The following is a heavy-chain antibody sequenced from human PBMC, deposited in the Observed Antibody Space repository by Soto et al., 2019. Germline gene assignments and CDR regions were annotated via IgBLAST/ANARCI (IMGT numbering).Heavy chain of an antibody. J-gene: IGHJ4*02. CDR3: TPRHTVPAAIDY. CDR2: IRSKAYGGTT. Sequence: GGSLRLSCTASGFTFGDYAMSWFRQAPGKGLEWVGFIRSKAYGGTTEYAASVKGRFTISRDDSKSIAYLQMNSLKTEDTAVYYCTPRHTVPAAIDYWGQGTLVTVSS. D-gene: IGHD2-2*01. V-gene: IGHV3-49*03. CDR1: GFTFGDYA.